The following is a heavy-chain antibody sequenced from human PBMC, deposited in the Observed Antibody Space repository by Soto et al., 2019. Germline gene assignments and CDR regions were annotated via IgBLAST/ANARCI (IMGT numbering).Heavy chain of an antibody. CDR3: ARDSKEQWKPSDY. D-gene: IGHD6-19*01. Sequence: QVQLVQSGAEVKKPGSSVKVSCKASGGTFSSYTISWVRQAPGQGLEWMGRIIPILGIANYAQKFQGRVTITADKSTSTAYMELSSLRPEDTAVYYCARDSKEQWKPSDYWGQGTLVTVSS. V-gene: IGHV1-69*08. CDR1: GGTFSSYT. J-gene: IGHJ4*02. CDR2: IIPILGIA.